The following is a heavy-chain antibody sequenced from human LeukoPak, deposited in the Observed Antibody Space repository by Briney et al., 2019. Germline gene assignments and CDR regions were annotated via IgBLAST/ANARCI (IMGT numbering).Heavy chain of an antibody. CDR1: GFTFGSYA. V-gene: IGHV3-23*01. J-gene: IGHJ4*02. CDR2: IGGSDGTT. Sequence: GGSLRLSCVASGFTFGSYAMSWVRQAPGKTPEWVSGIGGSDGTTYYADSVKGRFTVSRDNSKNMLYLQMNSLRAEDTAVYYCAAHGSYFYWGQGTLVTVSS. CDR3: AAHGSYFY. D-gene: IGHD1-26*01.